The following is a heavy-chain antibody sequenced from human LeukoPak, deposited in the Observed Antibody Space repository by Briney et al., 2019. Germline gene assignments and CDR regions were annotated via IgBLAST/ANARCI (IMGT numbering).Heavy chain of an antibody. CDR3: AGGDPFDY. CDR2: ISYDGSNK. D-gene: IGHD2-21*02. Sequence: QTGGSLRLSCAASGFTFSSYAIHWVRQAPGKGLEWVAVISYDGSNKYYADSVKGRFTISRDNSKNTLYLQMNSLRAEDTAVYYCAGGDPFDYWGQGTLVTVSS. J-gene: IGHJ4*02. CDR1: GFTFSSYA. V-gene: IGHV3-30-3*01.